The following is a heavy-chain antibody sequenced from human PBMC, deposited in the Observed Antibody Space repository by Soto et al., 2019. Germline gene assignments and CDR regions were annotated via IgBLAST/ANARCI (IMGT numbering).Heavy chain of an antibody. CDR1: GSSISGDFF. D-gene: IGHD1-26*01. CDR2: IFHGGSA. CDR3: ARDVGTYSGSSLDC. Sequence: SETLSLTCVVSGSSISGDFFWVWIRQPPGKGLEWIGSIFHGGSAYYNPSLKSRVTISVDTSKNRLSLKLSSATAADTAVYYCARDVGTYSGSSLDCWGQGTLVTVYS. J-gene: IGHJ4*02. V-gene: IGHV4-38-2*02.